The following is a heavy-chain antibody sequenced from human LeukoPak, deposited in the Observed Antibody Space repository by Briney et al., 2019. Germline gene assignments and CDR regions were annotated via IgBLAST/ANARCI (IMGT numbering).Heavy chain of an antibody. Sequence: ASVEVSCKASGYTFTSYGISWVRQAPGQGLEWMGWISGYSGNTNFAQKLQGRVTMTTDTSTSTAYMEVRSLRSDDTAVYYCARGNEYSSSYFMDVWGKGTTVTVSS. CDR2: ISGYSGNT. CDR1: GYTFTSYG. J-gene: IGHJ6*03. V-gene: IGHV1-18*01. CDR3: ARGNEYSSSYFMDV. D-gene: IGHD6-6*01.